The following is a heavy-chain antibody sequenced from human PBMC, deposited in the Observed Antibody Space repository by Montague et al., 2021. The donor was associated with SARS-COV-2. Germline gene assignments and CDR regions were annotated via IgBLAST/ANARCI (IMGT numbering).Heavy chain of an antibody. Sequence: PALVKPTQTLTLTCTFSGFSLSTSGMCVSWIRQPPGKALEWLAFIDWDDDKYYSTSLKTRLTISKDTSKNQVVLTMTNMDPVDTATYYCARSFSIFGVVIIPAYFDYWGQGTLVTVSS. D-gene: IGHD3-3*01. V-gene: IGHV2-70*01. CDR3: ARSFSIFGVVIIPAYFDY. J-gene: IGHJ4*02. CDR1: GFSLSTSGMC. CDR2: IDWDDDK.